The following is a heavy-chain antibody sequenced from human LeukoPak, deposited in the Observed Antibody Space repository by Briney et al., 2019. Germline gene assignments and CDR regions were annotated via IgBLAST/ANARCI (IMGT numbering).Heavy chain of an antibody. D-gene: IGHD3-16*01. CDR2: INAGNGNT. V-gene: IGHV1-3*01. J-gene: IGHJ6*03. CDR3: ARAQGGGGYMDV. Sequence: ASVKVSCKASGYTFTSYAMHWVRQAPGQRLEWMGWINAGNGNTKYSQKFQGRVTITADESTSTAYMELSSLRSEDTAVYYCARAQGGGGYMDVWGKGTTVTVSS. CDR1: GYTFTSYA.